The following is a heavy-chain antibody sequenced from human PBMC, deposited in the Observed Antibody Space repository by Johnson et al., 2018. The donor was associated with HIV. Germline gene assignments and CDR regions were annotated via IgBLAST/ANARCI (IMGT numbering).Heavy chain of an antibody. CDR2: IKSKTGGGTT. V-gene: IGHV3-15*01. CDR1: GFTFSNAW. CDR3: AKGYIAAAGDGWDAFDI. D-gene: IGHD6-13*01. J-gene: IGHJ3*02. Sequence: VQLVESGGGLVQPGGSLRLSCAASGFTFSNAWMSWVRQAPGKGLEWIGRIKSKTGGGTTDYAAPVKGRFTISRDDSKNTLYLQMNSLKTEDTAVYYCAKGYIAAAGDGWDAFDIWGQGTTVTVSS.